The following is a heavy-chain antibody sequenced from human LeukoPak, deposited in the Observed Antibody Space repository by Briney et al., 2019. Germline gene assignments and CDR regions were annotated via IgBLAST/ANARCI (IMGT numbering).Heavy chain of an antibody. D-gene: IGHD3-9*01. CDR2: IYYSGST. CDR3: ARARTILKPFDY. CDR1: GGSISSYY. Sequence: PSETLSLTCTVSGGSISSYYWSWIRQPPGKGLEWIGYIYYSGSTNYNPSLKSRVTISVDTSKSQFSLKLSSVTAADTAVYYCARARTILKPFDYWGQGTLVTVSS. J-gene: IGHJ4*02. V-gene: IGHV4-59*01.